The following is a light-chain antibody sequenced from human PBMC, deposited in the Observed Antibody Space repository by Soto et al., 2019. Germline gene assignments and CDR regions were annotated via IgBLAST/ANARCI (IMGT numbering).Light chain of an antibody. CDR2: EVS. V-gene: IGLV2-8*01. CDR3: SSYAGSNNYV. J-gene: IGLJ1*01. Sequence: QSVLTQPPSASGSPGQSFTISCTGTSSDVGGYNYVSWYQQHPGKAPKLMIYEVSKRPSGVPDRFSGSKSGNTASLTVSGLQAEDEADYYCSSYAGSNNYVFGTGTKLTVL. CDR1: SSDVGGYNY.